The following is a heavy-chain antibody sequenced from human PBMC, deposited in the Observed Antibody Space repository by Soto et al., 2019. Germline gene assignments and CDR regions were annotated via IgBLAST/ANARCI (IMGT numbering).Heavy chain of an antibody. CDR3: AKKYYGSGGLDY. J-gene: IGHJ4*02. CDR1: GFTFSSYA. Sequence: GGSLRLSCAASGFTFSSYAMSWVRQAPGKGLEWVSAISGSGGNTYYADSVKGRFTISRDNSKNTLYLQMNSLRAEDTAVYYCAKKYYGSGGLDYWGQGTLVTVSS. CDR2: ISGSGGNT. V-gene: IGHV3-23*01. D-gene: IGHD3-10*01.